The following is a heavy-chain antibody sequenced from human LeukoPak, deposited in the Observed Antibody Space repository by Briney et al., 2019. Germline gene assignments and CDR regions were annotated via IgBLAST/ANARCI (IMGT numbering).Heavy chain of an antibody. Sequence: GGSLRLSCAASGFTFSSYWMHWVRQAPGKGLEWVSVIYSGSSTYYADSGKGRFTISRDNFKNTLYLQMNSLRADDTAVYYCTRENYVPDSWGQGTLVTVSS. CDR1: GFTFSSYW. CDR3: TRENYVPDS. CDR2: IYSGSST. J-gene: IGHJ5*02. V-gene: IGHV3-53*01. D-gene: IGHD3-10*02.